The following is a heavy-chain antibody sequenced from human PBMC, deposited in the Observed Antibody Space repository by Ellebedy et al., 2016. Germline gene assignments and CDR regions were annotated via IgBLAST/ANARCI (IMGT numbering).Heavy chain of an antibody. CDR2: ISGSGGST. J-gene: IGHJ4*02. CDR3: AKDLVCSSTSCYTSDY. V-gene: IGHV3-23*01. D-gene: IGHD2-2*02. Sequence: GESLKISXAASGFTFSSYAMSWVRQAPGKGLEWVSAISGSGGSTYYADSVKGRFTISRDNSKNTLYLQTNSLRAEDTAVYYCAKDLVCSSTSCYTSDYWGQGTLVTVSS. CDR1: GFTFSSYA.